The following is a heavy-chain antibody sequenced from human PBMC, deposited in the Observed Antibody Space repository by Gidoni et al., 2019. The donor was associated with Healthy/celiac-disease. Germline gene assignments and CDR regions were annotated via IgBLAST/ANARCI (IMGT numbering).Heavy chain of an antibody. CDR1: GYSFTSYW. J-gene: IGHJ3*02. CDR3: ARNVLPPIVGAVGGAFDI. CDR2: IYPGDSDT. Sequence: EVQLVQSGAEVKKPGESLKISCKGSGYSFTSYWNGWVRQMPGKGLEWMGIIYPGDSDTRYSPSFQGQVTISADKSISTAYLQWSSLKASDTAMYYCARNVLPPIVGAVGGAFDIWGQGTMVTVSS. V-gene: IGHV5-51*01. D-gene: IGHD1-26*01.